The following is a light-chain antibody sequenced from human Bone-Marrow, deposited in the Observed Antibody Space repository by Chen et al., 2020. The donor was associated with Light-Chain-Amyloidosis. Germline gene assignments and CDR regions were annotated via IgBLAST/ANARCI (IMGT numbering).Light chain of an antibody. J-gene: IGLJ2*01. Sequence: SYELTQPPSVSVSPGQTARITCSGDDLPKKYAYWYQQKPGQAPVLVIHRDTEMPSGISERFSGSSSGTTATLTIRGVQAEDEADYHCQSADSSGTYEVIFGGGTKLTVL. CDR3: QSADSSGTYEVI. V-gene: IGLV3-25*03. CDR1: DLPKKY. CDR2: RDT.